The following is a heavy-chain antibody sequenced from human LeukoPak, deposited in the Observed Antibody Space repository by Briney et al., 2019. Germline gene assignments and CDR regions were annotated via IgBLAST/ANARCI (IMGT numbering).Heavy chain of an antibody. J-gene: IGHJ4*02. CDR2: IQYDGSNQ. CDR1: GFTFSSYG. V-gene: IGHV3-30*02. CDR3: ARVHGGYPFDY. Sequence: PGGSLRLSCAAYGFTFSSYGMHWVRQAPGKGLEWVAYIQYDGSNQQYADSVKGRFSISRDRSKNIPYLQMNSLRPEDTAVYYCARVHGGYPFDYWGQGTLVTVSS. D-gene: IGHD2-15*01.